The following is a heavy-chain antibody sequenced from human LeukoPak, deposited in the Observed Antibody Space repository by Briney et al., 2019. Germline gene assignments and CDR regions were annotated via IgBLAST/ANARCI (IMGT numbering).Heavy chain of an antibody. CDR1: GGSISSHY. D-gene: IGHD6-13*01. CDR2: IYYSGST. Sequence: SETLSLTCTVSGGSISSHYWIWIRQPPGKGLEWIGYIYYSGSTNYNPSLKSRVTISVDTSKNQFSLKLSSVTAADTAVYYWARDSYSSSWNNWFDPWGQGTLVTVSS. V-gene: IGHV4-59*11. J-gene: IGHJ5*02. CDR3: ARDSYSSSWNNWFDP.